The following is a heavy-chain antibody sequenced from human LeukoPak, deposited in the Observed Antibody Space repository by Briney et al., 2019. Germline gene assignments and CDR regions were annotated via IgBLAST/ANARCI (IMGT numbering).Heavy chain of an antibody. CDR1: GGSISSISSNNYH. Sequence: PSETLSLTCIVSGGSISSISSNNYHWGWIRQPPGKGLEWIGNIYYSGSTYYNPSLKSRVTISVDTSKNQFSLKLSSVTAADTALYYCAREMGVVTAHDIDVWGQGTTVTVSS. CDR2: IYYSGST. J-gene: IGHJ6*02. CDR3: AREMGVVTAHDIDV. D-gene: IGHD4-23*01. V-gene: IGHV4-39*02.